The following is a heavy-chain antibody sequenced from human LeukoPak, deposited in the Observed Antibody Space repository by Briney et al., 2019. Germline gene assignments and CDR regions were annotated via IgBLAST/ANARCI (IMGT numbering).Heavy chain of an antibody. V-gene: IGHV3-21*01. CDR2: ISSSSSYI. Sequence: KSGGSLRLSCAASGFTFSSYSMNWVRQAPGKGLEWVSSISSSSSYIYYADSVKGRFTISRDNAKNSLYLQMNSLRAEDTAVYYCARDRLEYSSSSPNFDYWGRGTLVTVSS. CDR1: GFTFSSYS. CDR3: ARDRLEYSSSSPNFDY. J-gene: IGHJ4*02. D-gene: IGHD6-6*01.